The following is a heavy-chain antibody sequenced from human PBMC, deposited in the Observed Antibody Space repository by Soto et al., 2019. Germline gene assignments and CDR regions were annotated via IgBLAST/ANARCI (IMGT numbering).Heavy chain of an antibody. V-gene: IGHV5-51*01. CDR2: FHPGFSKA. J-gene: IGHJ5*02. CDR3: ASYYNYWRT. Sequence: EVQLVQSGAEVKKPGEPLKISCKASGYTFTSSSIGWVRQMPGKGLEWMAIFHPGFSKATYSPSFQGQVTISVDMSTTSAYLQWSSLKASDTATYYCASYYNYWRTWSQGTLVIVSS. CDR1: GYTFTSSS. D-gene: IGHD3-3*01.